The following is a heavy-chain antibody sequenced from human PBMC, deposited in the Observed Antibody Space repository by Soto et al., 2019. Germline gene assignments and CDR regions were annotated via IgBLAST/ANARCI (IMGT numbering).Heavy chain of an antibody. D-gene: IGHD4-17*01. CDR1: GFTFSSYG. Sequence: ESGGGVVQPGRSLRLSCAASGFTFSSYGMHWVRQAPGKGLEWVAVIWYDGSNKYYADSVKGRFTISRDNSKNTLYLQMNSLRAEDTAVYYCARDYGDYFRYFQHWGQGTLVTVSS. J-gene: IGHJ1*01. CDR3: ARDYGDYFRYFQH. V-gene: IGHV3-33*01. CDR2: IWYDGSNK.